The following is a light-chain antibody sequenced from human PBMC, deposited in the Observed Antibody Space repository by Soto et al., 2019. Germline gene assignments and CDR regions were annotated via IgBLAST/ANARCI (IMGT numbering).Light chain of an antibody. CDR2: GAY. Sequence: EIVLTQSPGTLPLSPGERATLSCRASQRVSSRFLAWYQQKPGQAPRLRMYGAYNRATGIPDRFSGTGSGTDFTLTISRLEPEDFAVYYCQQYGSSPYTVGLGNKLEIK. J-gene: IGKJ2*01. CDR1: QRVSSRF. V-gene: IGKV3-20*01. CDR3: QQYGSSPYT.